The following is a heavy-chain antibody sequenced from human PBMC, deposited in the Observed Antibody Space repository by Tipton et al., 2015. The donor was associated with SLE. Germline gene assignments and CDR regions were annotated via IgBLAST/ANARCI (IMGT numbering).Heavy chain of an antibody. D-gene: IGHD2-2*01. J-gene: IGHJ6*02. CDR3: ARDPAARRGMDV. CDR2: IYYSGST. V-gene: IGHV4-31*03. Sequence: NLSLTCTVSGGSISSGGYYWSWIRQHPGKGLEWIGYIYYSGSTYYNPSLKSRVTISVDTSKNQFSLKLSSVTAADTAVYYCARDPAARRGMDVWGQGTTVTVSS. CDR1: GGSISSGGYY.